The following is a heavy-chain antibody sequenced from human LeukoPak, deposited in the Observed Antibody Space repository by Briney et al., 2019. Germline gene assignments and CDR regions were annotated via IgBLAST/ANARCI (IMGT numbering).Heavy chain of an antibody. J-gene: IGHJ5*02. CDR2: MNPTTGNT. CDR1: GYTFTGYY. CDR3: ARILRYFDWLP. Sequence: GASVKVSCKASGYTFTGYYMHWVRQAPGQGLEWMGWMNPTTGNTGYAQRFQGRVTMTRNTSISTAYMELSSLRSEDTAVYYCARILRYFDWLPWGQGTLVTVSS. D-gene: IGHD3-9*01. V-gene: IGHV1-8*02.